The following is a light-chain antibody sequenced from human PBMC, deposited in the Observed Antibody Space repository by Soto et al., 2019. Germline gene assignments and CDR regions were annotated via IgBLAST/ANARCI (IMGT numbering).Light chain of an antibody. V-gene: IGKV3-15*01. J-gene: IGKJ4*01. CDR3: QQYHNWPPVT. Sequence: EIVMTQSPGTVSVSPGERATLSCRASQNIRRSLAWYQQKPGQAPRLLIYNAFTRATGIPARFSGSGSGTDFTLTISSLQVEDSAVYYRQQYHNWPPVTFGGGTKVDNK. CDR2: NAF. CDR1: QNIRRS.